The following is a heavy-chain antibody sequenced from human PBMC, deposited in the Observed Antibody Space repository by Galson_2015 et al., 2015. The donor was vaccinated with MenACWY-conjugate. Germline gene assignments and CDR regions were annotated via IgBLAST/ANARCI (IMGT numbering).Heavy chain of an antibody. Sequence: SLRLSCAASGFTLMSYHMNWVRQAPGKGLEWISFIGNSGSPIYYADSVKGRFTISRDNAKNSLFLHMNSLRAEDTAVYYCARGTYRSGSSIWGQGTLVTVS. CDR1: GFTLMSYH. CDR2: IGNSGSPI. J-gene: IGHJ4*02. V-gene: IGHV3-48*03. CDR3: ARGTYRSGSSI. D-gene: IGHD6-19*01.